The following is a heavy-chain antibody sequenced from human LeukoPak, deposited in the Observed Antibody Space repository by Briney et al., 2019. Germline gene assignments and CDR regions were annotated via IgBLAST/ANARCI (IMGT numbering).Heavy chain of an antibody. CDR2: VSGPGDTT. D-gene: IGHD3-16*01. V-gene: IGHV3-23*01. CDR1: GFTFTNYA. Sequence: GGSLRLSCATSGFTFTNYAMNWVRRAPGKGLEWVSAVSGPGDTTYYADSVKGRFFMSREDSKTTVYLQMNSLRAEDTAIYYCAKGAEIDLWGQGTLVTVSS. J-gene: IGHJ5*02. CDR3: AKGAEIDL.